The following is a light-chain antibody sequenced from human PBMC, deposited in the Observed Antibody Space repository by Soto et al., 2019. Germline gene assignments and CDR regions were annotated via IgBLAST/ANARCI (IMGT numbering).Light chain of an antibody. Sequence: EIVLTQFPGTLSLSPGERATLSCRASQSVSSTYLAWSQQRPGQPPTLLIFGASNRAPGIPDRFSGSGSGTDFTLTISRLEPEDFAVYYCQQYGSSIKTFGQGTKVDIK. CDR3: QQYGSSIKT. CDR1: QSVSSTY. J-gene: IGKJ1*01. V-gene: IGKV3-20*01. CDR2: GAS.